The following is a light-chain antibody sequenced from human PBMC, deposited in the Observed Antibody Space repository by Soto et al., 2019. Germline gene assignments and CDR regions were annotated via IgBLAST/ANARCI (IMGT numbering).Light chain of an antibody. CDR2: LNSDGSH. CDR3: QTWGTGIGV. Sequence: QPVLTQSPSASASLGASVILTCTLSSGHSSYAIAWHQQQPEKGPRYLMNLNSDGSHTKGDGIPDRFSGSSSGAERYLTISRLQYEEEADYYCQTWGTGIGVFGGGTKVTVL. J-gene: IGLJ2*01. V-gene: IGLV4-69*01. CDR1: SGHSSYA.